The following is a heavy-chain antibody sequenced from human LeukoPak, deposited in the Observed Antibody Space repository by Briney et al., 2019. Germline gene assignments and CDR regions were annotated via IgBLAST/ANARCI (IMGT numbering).Heavy chain of an antibody. CDR2: TYTSGST. Sequence: SETLSLTCTVSGGSISSYYWSWIRQPAGKGLEWIGRTYTSGSTNYNPSLKSRVTISVDTSKNQFSLKLSSVTAADTAVYYCARGRRIRLGELSLRYWGQGTLVTVSS. CDR1: GGSISSYY. J-gene: IGHJ4*02. CDR3: ARGRRIRLGELSLRY. D-gene: IGHD3-16*02. V-gene: IGHV4-4*07.